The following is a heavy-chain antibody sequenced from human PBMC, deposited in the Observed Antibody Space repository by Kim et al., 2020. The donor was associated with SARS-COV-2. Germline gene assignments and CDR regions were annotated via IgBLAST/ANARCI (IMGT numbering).Heavy chain of an antibody. CDR3: AKTDSGGIYDAFDI. D-gene: IGHD4-17*01. J-gene: IGHJ3*02. V-gene: IGHV3-43*01. Sequence: ADSVKGRITISRDNSKNSLYLQMNSLRTEDTALYYCAKTDSGGIYDAFDIWGQGTMVTVSS.